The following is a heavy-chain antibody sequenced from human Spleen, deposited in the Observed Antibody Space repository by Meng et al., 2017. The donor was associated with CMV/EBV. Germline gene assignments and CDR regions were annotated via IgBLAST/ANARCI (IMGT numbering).Heavy chain of an antibody. Sequence: VSGDSISSGGFYWGWIRQLPGKGLEWIGYIYYSGRTYYNPSLKSRVTISLDISKKQFSLKLKSVTAADTAVYYCASTIYGMVSVFDDWGQGTLVTVSS. CDR1: GDSISSGGFY. CDR2: IYYSGRT. J-gene: IGHJ4*02. V-gene: IGHV4-31*02. CDR3: ASTIYGMVSVFDD. D-gene: IGHD3-3*01.